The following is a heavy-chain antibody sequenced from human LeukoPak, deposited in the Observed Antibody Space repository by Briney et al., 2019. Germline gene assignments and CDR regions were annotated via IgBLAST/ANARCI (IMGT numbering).Heavy chain of an antibody. D-gene: IGHD2-21*01. CDR1: GFTFSRFA. J-gene: IGHJ4*02. CDR2: ISSNGGST. V-gene: IGHV3-64*01. CDR3: ARVPDHGDFYYFDY. Sequence: GGSLRLSCAASGFTFSRFAMYWVRQAPGKGLEYVSGISSNGGSTYYANSVKGRFTISRDNSKNTLFLQMGSLRAEDMAVYYCARVPDHGDFYYFDYWGQGTLVTVSS.